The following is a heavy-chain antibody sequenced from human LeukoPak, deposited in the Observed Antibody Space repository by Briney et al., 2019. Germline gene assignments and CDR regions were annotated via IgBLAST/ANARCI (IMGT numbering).Heavy chain of an antibody. CDR3: ARVVKLWNYYYHGMDV. Sequence: ASVKVSCKASGYTFTSYGISWVRQAPGQGLEWMGWISAYNGNTNYAQKLQGRVTMTTDTSTSTAYMELRSLRSDDTAVYYCARVVKLWNYYYHGMDVWGQGTTVTVSS. CDR1: GYTFTSYG. J-gene: IGHJ6*02. D-gene: IGHD5-18*01. CDR2: ISAYNGNT. V-gene: IGHV1-18*01.